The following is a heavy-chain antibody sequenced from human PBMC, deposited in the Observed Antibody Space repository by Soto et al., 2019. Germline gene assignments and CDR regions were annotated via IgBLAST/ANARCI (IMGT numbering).Heavy chain of an antibody. V-gene: IGHV1-69*13. Sequence: GVSVKVSCKASGGTFGGNAISWVRQAPGQGLEWMGGIIPIFGTANYAQKFQGRVTITADESTSTAYMELSSLRSEDTAVYYFSVIINPIVRGPFDGMDVWGQGTTVTVSS. CDR1: GGTFGGNA. CDR3: SVIINPIVRGPFDGMDV. D-gene: IGHD3-10*01. J-gene: IGHJ6*02. CDR2: IIPIFGTA.